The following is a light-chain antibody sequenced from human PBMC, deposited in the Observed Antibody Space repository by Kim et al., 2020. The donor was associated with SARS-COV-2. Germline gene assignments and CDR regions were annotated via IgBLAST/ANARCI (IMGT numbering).Light chain of an antibody. CDR1: DSNIGSNP. CDR3: AAWDDRLNGVI. CDR2: TRT. Sequence: ELTQPPSVSGTPGQRVTISCSGSDSNIGSNPVNWYQHLPGTAPKVVIYTRTQRPSGVPDRFSGSTSGTSASLAISGLQSEDEADYYCAAWDDRLNGVIFGGGTQLTVL. V-gene: IGLV1-44*01. J-gene: IGLJ2*01.